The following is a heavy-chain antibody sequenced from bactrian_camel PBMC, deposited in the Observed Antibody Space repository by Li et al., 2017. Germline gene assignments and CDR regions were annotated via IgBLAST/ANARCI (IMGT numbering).Heavy chain of an antibody. V-gene: IGHV3S55*01. CDR2: IDSDGDT. J-gene: IGHJ6*01. CDR1: GYTYDTYC. D-gene: IGHD3*01. CDR3: AAIYRDEGCSVVQREWEFAY. Sequence: VQLVESGGGSALAGGSVRLSCAAPGYTYDTYCMGWFRQAPGKEREGIATIDSDGDTAYAESMKGRFTVSVDNAKNTLYLQMNSLKPEDTAMYYCAAIYRDEGCSVVQREWEFAYWGQGTQVTVS.